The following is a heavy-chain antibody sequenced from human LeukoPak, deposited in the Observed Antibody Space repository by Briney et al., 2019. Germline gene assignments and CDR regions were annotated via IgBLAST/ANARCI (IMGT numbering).Heavy chain of an antibody. J-gene: IGHJ4*02. CDR2: ISSNGGST. CDR1: GFTFSSYA. D-gene: IGHD1-26*01. V-gene: IGHV3-64*01. Sequence: GGSLRLSCAASGFTFSSYAMHWVRQAPGKGLEYVSAISSNGGSTYYANSVKGRFTISRDNSKNTLYLQMGSLRAEDMAVYYCARGSGGSYYFLDYWGQGTLVTVSS. CDR3: ARGSGGSYYFLDY.